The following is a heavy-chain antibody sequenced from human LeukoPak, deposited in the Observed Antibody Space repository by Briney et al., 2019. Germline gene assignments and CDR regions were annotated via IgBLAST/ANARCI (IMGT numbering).Heavy chain of an antibody. CDR3: ARTARQGYSGSYFLRRYFDY. Sequence: SETLSLTCAVYGGSFSGYYWSWIRQPPGKGLEWIGEINHNGSTNYNPSLKSRVTISVDTSKNQFSLKLSSVTAADTAVYYCARTARQGYSGSYFLRRYFDYWGQGTLVTVSS. V-gene: IGHV4-34*01. CDR1: GGSFSGYY. CDR2: INHNGST. J-gene: IGHJ4*02. D-gene: IGHD1-26*01.